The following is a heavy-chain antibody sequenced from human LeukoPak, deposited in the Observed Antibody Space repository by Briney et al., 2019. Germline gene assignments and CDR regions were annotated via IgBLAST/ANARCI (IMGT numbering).Heavy chain of an antibody. J-gene: IGHJ4*02. V-gene: IGHV3-7*01. CDR3: ARSLRYFDWNY. CDR1: GFTFSSYC. CDR2: IKQDGSEK. D-gene: IGHD3-9*01. Sequence: GGSLRLSCAASGFTFSSYCMTWVRHAPGKGLEWVAKIKQDGSEKHYVDFEKGRFTISRDNAKNSLYLQMNSLRAEDTAVYYCARSLRYFDWNYWGQGTLVTVSS.